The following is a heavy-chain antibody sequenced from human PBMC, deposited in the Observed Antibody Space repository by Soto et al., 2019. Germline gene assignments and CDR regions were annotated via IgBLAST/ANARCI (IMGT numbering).Heavy chain of an antibody. D-gene: IGHD2-2*02. V-gene: IGHV4-31*03. J-gene: IGHJ5*02. CDR2: IYYSGST. CDR3: ARGCLGYCSSTSCYTADFWFDP. CDR1: GGSISSGGYY. Sequence: LSLTCTVSGGSISSGGYYWSWIRQHPGKGLEWIGYIYYSGSTYYNPSLKSRVTISVDTSKNQFSLKLSSVTAADTAVYYCARGCLGYCSSTSCYTADFWFDPWGQGTLVTVSS.